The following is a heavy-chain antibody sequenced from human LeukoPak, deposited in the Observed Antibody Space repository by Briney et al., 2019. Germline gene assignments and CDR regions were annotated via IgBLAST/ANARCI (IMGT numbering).Heavy chain of an antibody. CDR1: GYTFPGYY. Sequence: ASVKVSCKASGYTFPGYYMHWVRQAPGQGLEWMGWINPNSGATNYAQKFQGRVTMTRDTSISTAYMELTSLKSDDTAVYYCAREHSSSSGKVFDYWGQGTLVTVSS. J-gene: IGHJ4*02. CDR2: INPNSGAT. D-gene: IGHD6-6*01. CDR3: AREHSSSSGKVFDY. V-gene: IGHV1-2*02.